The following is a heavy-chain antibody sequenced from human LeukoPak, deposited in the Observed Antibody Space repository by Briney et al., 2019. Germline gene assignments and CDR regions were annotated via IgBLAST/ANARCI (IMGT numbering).Heavy chain of an antibody. D-gene: IGHD3-10*01. CDR1: GYTFTSYA. J-gene: IGHJ6*02. CDR3: ARGGYYGSGSYYSYYYYGMDV. Sequence: ASVKVSCKASGYTFTSYAMHWVRQAPGQRLEWMGWINPNSGGTNYAQKFQGWVTMTRDTSISTAYMELSRLRSDDTAVYYCARGGYYGSGSYYSYYYYGMDVWGQGTTVTVSS. CDR2: INPNSGGT. V-gene: IGHV1-2*04.